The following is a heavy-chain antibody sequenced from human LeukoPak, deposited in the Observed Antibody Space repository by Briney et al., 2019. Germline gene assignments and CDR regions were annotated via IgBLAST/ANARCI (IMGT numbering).Heavy chain of an antibody. CDR3: ARAYRPKGYYFDY. D-gene: IGHD1-26*01. J-gene: IGHJ4*02. CDR2: IYSGGST. Sequence: PGGSLRLSCAASGFTVSSNYMSWVRQAPGKGLEWVSVIYSGGSTYYADSVKGRFTISRDNSKNTLYLQMNSLRAEDTAVYYCARAYRPKGYYFDYWGQGTLVTVSS. V-gene: IGHV3-66*02. CDR1: GFTVSSNY.